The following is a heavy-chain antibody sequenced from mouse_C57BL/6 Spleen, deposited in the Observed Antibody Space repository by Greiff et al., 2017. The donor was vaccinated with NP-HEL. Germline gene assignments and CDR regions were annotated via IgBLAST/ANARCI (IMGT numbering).Heavy chain of an antibody. D-gene: IGHD2-1*01. J-gene: IGHJ2*01. CDR2: IYPGDGDT. Sequence: QVQLKESGPELVKPGASVKISCKASGYAFSSSWMNWVKQRPGKGLEWIGRIYPGDGDTNYNGKFKGKATLTADKSSSTAYMQLSSLTSEDSAVYFCARAGGYYGNGYFDYWGQGTTLTVSS. CDR1: GYAFSSSW. CDR3: ARAGGYYGNGYFDY. V-gene: IGHV1-82*01.